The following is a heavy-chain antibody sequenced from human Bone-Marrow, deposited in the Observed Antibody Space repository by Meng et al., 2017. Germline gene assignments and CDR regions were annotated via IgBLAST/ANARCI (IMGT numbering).Heavy chain of an antibody. CDR1: GYNFPDYY. CDR2: INPKSGDT. D-gene: IGHD6-25*01. V-gene: IGHV1-2*06. CDR3: ARDEDISAAGKLFGDY. J-gene: IGHJ4*02. Sequence: QVQLVRPGAEGKKPGAYRKVSCKPSGYNFPDYYIHWVRRAPGQGLEWMGRINPKSGDTHYAQKFQARVTMTGDTSISTAYMELSGLRSDDTAMYYCARDEDISAAGKLFGDYWGQGTLVTVSS.